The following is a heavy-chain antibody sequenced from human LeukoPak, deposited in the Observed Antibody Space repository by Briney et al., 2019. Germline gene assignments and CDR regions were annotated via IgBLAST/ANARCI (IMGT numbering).Heavy chain of an antibody. CDR2: ISSSSSTI. Sequence: AGGSLRLSCAASGFTFSSYSMNWVRQAPGKGLEWVSYISSSSSTIYYADSVKGRFTISRDNAKNSLYLQMNSLRAEDTAVYYCARDRPDNWNYVPPPPPHDAFDIWGQGTMVTVSS. V-gene: IGHV3-48*01. J-gene: IGHJ3*02. CDR3: ARDRPDNWNYVPPPPPHDAFDI. CDR1: GFTFSSYS. D-gene: IGHD1-7*01.